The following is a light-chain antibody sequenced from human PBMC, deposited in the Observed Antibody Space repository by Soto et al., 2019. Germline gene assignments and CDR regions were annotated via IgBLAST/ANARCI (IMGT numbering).Light chain of an antibody. CDR3: QQSYDTVA. V-gene: IGKV1-39*01. Sequence: DIRMTQSPSSLSASVGDRVTITCRASQTISSYLNWYQQKPGKAPQLLIYAASTLQSGVPSRFSGSGSGTDLTLTISSLQREDFATYYCQQSYDTVAFGGGTKVEIK. CDR1: QTISSY. CDR2: AAS. J-gene: IGKJ4*01.